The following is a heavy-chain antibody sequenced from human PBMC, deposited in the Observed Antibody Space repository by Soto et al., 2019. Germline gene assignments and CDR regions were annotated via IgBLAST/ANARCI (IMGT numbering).Heavy chain of an antibody. V-gene: IGHV1-69*02. CDR3: ARDDYGDYFGAFDI. J-gene: IGHJ3*02. CDR1: GGTFSSYT. D-gene: IGHD4-17*01. CDR2: IIPILGIA. Sequence: QVQLVQSGAEVKKPGSSVKVSCKASGGTFSSYTISWVRQAPGQGLEWMGRIIPILGIANYAQKFQGRVTITADKSTSTAYVELSSLRSEDTAVYYCARDDYGDYFGAFDIWGQGTMVTVSS.